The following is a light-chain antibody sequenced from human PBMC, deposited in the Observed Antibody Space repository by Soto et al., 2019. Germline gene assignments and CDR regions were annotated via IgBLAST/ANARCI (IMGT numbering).Light chain of an antibody. Sequence: EVVMTQSPATLSVSPGERATLSCRASQSVSSNLAWYQQKPGQAPRLLIYDGSNRATGIPARFSGSGSGTDFTLTISSLEPEDFAFYYCQQRNNWPWTFGQGTKVDIK. J-gene: IGKJ1*01. CDR1: QSVSSN. CDR3: QQRNNWPWT. V-gene: IGKV3-11*01. CDR2: DGS.